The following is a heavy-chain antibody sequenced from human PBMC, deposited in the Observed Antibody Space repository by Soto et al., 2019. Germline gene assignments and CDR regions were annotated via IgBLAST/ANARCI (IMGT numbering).Heavy chain of an antibody. CDR3: ARHADLYYFDY. CDR2: ISYSGST. CDR1: GGSISSNNYF. Sequence: SETLSLTCTVSGGSISSNNYFWGWIRQPPGKGLEWIGSISYSGSTYYNPSLKSRVTIYVDTSKNQFSLKLSSVTAADTAVYYCARHADLYYFDYCGQGTLVTVSS. J-gene: IGHJ4*02. V-gene: IGHV4-39*01.